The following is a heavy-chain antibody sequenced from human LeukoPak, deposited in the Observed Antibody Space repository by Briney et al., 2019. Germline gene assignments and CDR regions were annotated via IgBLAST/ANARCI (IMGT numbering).Heavy chain of an antibody. V-gene: IGHV3-53*01. D-gene: IGHD3-22*01. CDR2: IYSGGST. CDR3: ARAPYYYDSSGYFDY. Sequence: GGSLRLSCAASGFTVSSNYMSWVRQAPGKGLEWVSVIYSGGSTYYADSVKGRFTISRDNSKNTLYLLMNSLRAEDTAVYYCARAPYYYDSSGYFDYWGQGTLVTVSS. CDR1: GFTVSSNY. J-gene: IGHJ4*02.